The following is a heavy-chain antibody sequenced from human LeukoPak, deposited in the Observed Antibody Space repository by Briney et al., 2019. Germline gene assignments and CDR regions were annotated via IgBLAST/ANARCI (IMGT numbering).Heavy chain of an antibody. D-gene: IGHD3-16*02. CDR2: ISYSGST. CDR1: GGSISSYY. CDR3: ARYIWGSYPTFEDY. V-gene: IGHV4-59*01. Sequence: SETLSLTCTVSGGSISSYYWSWLRQPPGKGLEWIGYISYSGSTNYNPSLKSRVTISVDTSKNQLSLKLNSVTAADTAVYYCARYIWGSYPTFEDYWGQGSLVTVSS. J-gene: IGHJ4*02.